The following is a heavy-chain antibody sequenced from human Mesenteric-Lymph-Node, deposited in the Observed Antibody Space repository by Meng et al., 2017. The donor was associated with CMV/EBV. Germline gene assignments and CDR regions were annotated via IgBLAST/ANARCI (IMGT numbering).Heavy chain of an antibody. CDR1: GGSIGSYY. V-gene: IGHV4-59*01. Sequence: SETLSLTCTVSGGSIGSYYWSWIRQPPGKGLEWIGYIYYSGSTNYNPSLKSRVTISVDTSKNQFSLQLTSVTAADTALYYCARGTEYQLLYYFDYWGQGTLVTVSS. D-gene: IGHD2-2*01. CDR2: IYYSGST. CDR3: ARGTEYQLLYYFDY. J-gene: IGHJ4*02.